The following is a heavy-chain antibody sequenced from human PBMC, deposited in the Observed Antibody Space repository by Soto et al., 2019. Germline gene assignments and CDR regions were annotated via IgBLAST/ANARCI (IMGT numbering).Heavy chain of an antibody. D-gene: IGHD2-21*02. V-gene: IGHV3-30-3*01. CDR3: TRDMDYGDRAFGDY. J-gene: IGHJ4*02. CDR1: GFTFSSFA. Sequence: SLRLSCAASGFTFSSFAVYWVRQAPGKGLDWLAVTSYDGSKKYYADSVRGRFTISRDNSKNTLYLQMNGLRTEDTAVYYCTRDMDYGDRAFGDYWGQGTLVTVSS. CDR2: TSYDGSKK.